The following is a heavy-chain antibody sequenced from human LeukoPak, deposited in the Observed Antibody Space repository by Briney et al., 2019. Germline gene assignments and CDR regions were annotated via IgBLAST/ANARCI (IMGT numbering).Heavy chain of an antibody. J-gene: IGHJ1*01. Sequence: SETLSLTCAVYGGSFSGYYWSWIRQPPGKGLEWIGETNHSGSTNYNLSLKSRVTISVDTSKNQFSLKLSSVTAADTAVYYCARGYSSSWYQRWGQGTLVTVSS. CDR1: GGSFSGYY. D-gene: IGHD6-13*01. CDR2: TNHSGST. CDR3: ARGYSSSWYQR. V-gene: IGHV4-34*01.